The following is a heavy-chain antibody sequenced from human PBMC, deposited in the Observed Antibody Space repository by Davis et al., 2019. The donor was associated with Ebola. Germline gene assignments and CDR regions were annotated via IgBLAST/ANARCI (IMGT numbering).Heavy chain of an antibody. CDR1: GFSFSSYG. CDR3: AKRQTQGYNSGWYSEY. D-gene: IGHD6-19*01. Sequence: PGGPLRPSFAASGFSFSSYGMSWVRQAPGKGLEWVSAISGIGISTYYADSVKGRFTISRDNAKNTLYLQMNRLRAEDTAEYYCAKRQTQGYNSGWYSEYWGQGTLVTVSS. CDR2: ISGIGIST. J-gene: IGHJ4*02. V-gene: IGHV3-23*01.